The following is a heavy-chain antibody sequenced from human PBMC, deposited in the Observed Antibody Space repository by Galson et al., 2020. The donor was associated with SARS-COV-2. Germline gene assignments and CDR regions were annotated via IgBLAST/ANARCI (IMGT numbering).Heavy chain of an antibody. CDR1: GFTFSSYW. Sequence: ALHGESLKISCAASGFTFSSYWMHWVRQAPGKGLVWVSRIYSEGSSTSYADSVKGRFTISGDNAKNTLYLQMNSLRAEDTAVYYCARGDMGNDYFDHWGQGTLVTVSS. CDR2: IYSEGSST. CDR3: ARGDMGNDYFDH. V-gene: IGHV3-74*01. J-gene: IGHJ4*02. D-gene: IGHD7-27*01.